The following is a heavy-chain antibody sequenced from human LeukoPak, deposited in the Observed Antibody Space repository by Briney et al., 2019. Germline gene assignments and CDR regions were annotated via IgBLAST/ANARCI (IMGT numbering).Heavy chain of an antibody. Sequence: GGSLRLSCAASGFTFSDYYMSWIRQAPGKGLEWVSYISSSSSTIYYADSVKGRFTISRDNAKNSLYLQMNSLRAEDTAVYYCARGPDIVATMAFDYWGQGTLVTVSS. J-gene: IGHJ4*02. CDR2: ISSSSSTI. D-gene: IGHD5-12*01. CDR1: GFTFSDYY. V-gene: IGHV3-11*01. CDR3: ARGPDIVATMAFDY.